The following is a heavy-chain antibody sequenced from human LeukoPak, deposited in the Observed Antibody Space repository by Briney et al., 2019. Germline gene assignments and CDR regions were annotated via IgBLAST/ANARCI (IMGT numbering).Heavy chain of an antibody. CDR1: GFTFSSYA. V-gene: IGHV3-23*01. CDR2: ISGSGGST. CDR3: AKQNYDYVWGSYRPIYFDY. Sequence: GGSLRLSCAASGFTFSSYAMSWVRQAPGKGLEWVSAISGSGGSTYYADSVKGRFTISRDNSKNTLYLQMNSLRAEDTAVYYCAKQNYDYVWGSYRPIYFDYCGQGTLVTVSS. D-gene: IGHD3-16*02. J-gene: IGHJ4*02.